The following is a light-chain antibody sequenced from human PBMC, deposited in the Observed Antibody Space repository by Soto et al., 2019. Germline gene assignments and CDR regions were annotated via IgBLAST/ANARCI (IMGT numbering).Light chain of an antibody. CDR1: RDIGNL. V-gene: IGKV3-11*01. CDR2: DSS. CDR3: QKRTNWPPHT. Sequence: EIFLTQSPATLSLSPGERATLSCRASRDIGNLLYWYQQKSGQAPRLLIYDSSNRASGVPARFSGSGSGTDFTLTISSLAPEDFAVYYCQKRTNWPPHTFGQGTKV. J-gene: IGKJ2*01.